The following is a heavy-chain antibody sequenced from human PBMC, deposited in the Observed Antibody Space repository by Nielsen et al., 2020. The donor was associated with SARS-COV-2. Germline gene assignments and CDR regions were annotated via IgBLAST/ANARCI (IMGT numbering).Heavy chain of an antibody. Sequence: GESLKISCAVSGFTFSSYWMSWVRQAPGKGLEWVANIKQDGSEKYYVDSVKGRFTISRDNAKNSLYLQMNSLRAEDTAVYYCARDSLIDWGQGTLVTVSS. D-gene: IGHD2-15*01. CDR1: GFTFSSYW. V-gene: IGHV3-7*05. J-gene: IGHJ4*02. CDR2: IKQDGSEK. CDR3: ARDSLID.